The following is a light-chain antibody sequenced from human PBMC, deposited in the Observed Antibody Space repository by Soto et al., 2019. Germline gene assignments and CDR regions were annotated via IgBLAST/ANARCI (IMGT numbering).Light chain of an antibody. J-gene: IGKJ2*02. Sequence: DIQMTQSPSTLSASVGDRVTITCRASQSISSWLAWYQQKPGKAPKLLIYDASSLESGVPSRFSGSGSGTEFTLTISSLQPDDFATYYCHQLGTFGQGTKLEIK. V-gene: IGKV1-5*01. CDR1: QSISSW. CDR2: DAS. CDR3: HQLGT.